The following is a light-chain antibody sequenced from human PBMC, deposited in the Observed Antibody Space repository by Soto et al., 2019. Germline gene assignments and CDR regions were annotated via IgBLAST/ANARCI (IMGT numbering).Light chain of an antibody. CDR3: QSYDSSLSGHV. CDR2: GNS. CDR1: SSNIGAGYD. Sequence: QSVLTQPPSVSGAPGQRVTISCTGSSSNIGAGYDVHWYQQLPGTAPKLLIYGNSNRPSGVPDRFSGSKSGTSASLAITGLQAEDEADYYCQSYDSSLSGHVFGNGTKVTV. V-gene: IGLV1-40*01. J-gene: IGLJ1*01.